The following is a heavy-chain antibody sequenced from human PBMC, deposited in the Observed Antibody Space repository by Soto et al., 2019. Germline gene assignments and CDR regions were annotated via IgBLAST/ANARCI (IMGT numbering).Heavy chain of an antibody. CDR2: FFVTGRI. Sequence: QVELQESGPGLVKPSETLSLTCTVSGDSIRGYSWSWIRQPAGQGLESLGRFFVTGRINYNPSLKSRVTMSLYTSTKQFSLRLTSVTAADTAVYFCARGLGRYFDLWGRGTLVTVSS. J-gene: IGHJ2*01. CDR1: GDSIRGYS. CDR3: ARGLGRYFDL. V-gene: IGHV4-4*07. D-gene: IGHD3-16*01.